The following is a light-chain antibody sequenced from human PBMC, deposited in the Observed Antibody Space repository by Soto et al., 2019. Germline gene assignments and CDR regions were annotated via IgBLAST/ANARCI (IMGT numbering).Light chain of an antibody. V-gene: IGLV2-14*01. CDR3: SSYTTIIAVV. CDR1: SSDIGTYKN. CDR2: EVS. J-gene: IGLJ2*01. Sequence: QSVLTQPASVSGSPGQSITISCTGTSSDIGTYKNVSWFQHHPGKAPKLIIFEVSNRPSGLSDRFSGFKSANTAYLTISGVQPEDEADYHCSSYTTIIAVVFGGATKVTV.